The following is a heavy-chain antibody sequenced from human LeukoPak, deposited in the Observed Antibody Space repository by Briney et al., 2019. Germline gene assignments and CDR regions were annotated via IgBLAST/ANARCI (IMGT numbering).Heavy chain of an antibody. J-gene: IGHJ1*01. Sequence: GGSLRLSCAASGYTFSSYAMSWVRQAPGRGLEWVAAISGCGGSTYYADSVKGRFTISRDKSKNTLYLQMNSLRAEDTAVYYCAKVVVTAIPYFQHWGQGTLVTVSS. CDR1: GYTFSSYA. D-gene: IGHD2-21*02. V-gene: IGHV3-23*01. CDR2: ISGCGGST. CDR3: AKVVVTAIPYFQH.